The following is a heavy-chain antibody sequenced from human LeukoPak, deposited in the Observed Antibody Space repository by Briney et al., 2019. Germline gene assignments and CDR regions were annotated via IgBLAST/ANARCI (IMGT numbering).Heavy chain of an antibody. D-gene: IGHD1-26*01. CDR1: GFTFSSIA. V-gene: IGHV3-23*01. Sequence: GGSLRLSCAASGFTFSSIAMSWVRQAPDKGLEWVSTISGSGGGTYYADSVKGRFTISRDVSKNTLYLQMNRLRADDTAVYYCAKDLGRYRNNFFDYWGQGDLVTVSS. J-gene: IGHJ4*02. CDR3: AKDLGRYRNNFFDY. CDR2: ISGSGGGT.